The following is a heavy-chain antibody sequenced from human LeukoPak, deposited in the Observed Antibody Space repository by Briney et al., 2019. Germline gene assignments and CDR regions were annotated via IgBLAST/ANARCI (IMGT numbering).Heavy chain of an antibody. D-gene: IGHD5-12*01. CDR1: GGSISSGSYY. CDR3: ARVARRRYSGYDNYYYYYMDV. J-gene: IGHJ6*03. CDR2: IYTSGST. V-gene: IGHV4-61*02. Sequence: SETVSLTCTVSGGSISSGSYYWSWIRQPAGKGLEWIGRIYTSGSTNYNPSLKSRVTISVDTSKNQFSLKLSSVTAADTAVYYCARVARRRYSGYDNYYYYYMDVWGKGTTLTVSS.